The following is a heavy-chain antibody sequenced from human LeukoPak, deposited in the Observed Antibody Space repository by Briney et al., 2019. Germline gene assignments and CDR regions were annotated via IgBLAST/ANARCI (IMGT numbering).Heavy chain of an antibody. CDR1: GFSFSTYV. D-gene: IGHD3-3*01. V-gene: IGHV3-30-3*01. CDR2: LSSDGVDK. J-gene: IGHJ4*02. Sequence: GGSLRLSCAASGFSFSTYVMHWVRQTPGKGLEWVAILSSDGVDKRYADAVQGRFTVSRDNFKNTLYLQMNSLRAEDTAVYYCAKAQYDFWSGDTNFDYWGQGTLVTVSS. CDR3: AKAQYDFWSGDTNFDY.